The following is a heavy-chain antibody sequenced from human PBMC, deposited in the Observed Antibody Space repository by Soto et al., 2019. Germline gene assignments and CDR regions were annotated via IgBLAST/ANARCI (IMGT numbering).Heavy chain of an antibody. D-gene: IGHD3-16*01. CDR3: ARITGIEGNRFDP. J-gene: IGHJ5*02. CDR1: GFTFSNYG. CDR2: IWYDGSNK. V-gene: IGHV3-33*01. Sequence: GGSLRLSCAASGFTFSNYGMHWVRQAPGKGLEWVAVIWYDGSNKYYADSVKGRFTISRDNSKNTLYLQMNSLRDEDTAVYYCARITGIEGNRFDPWGHGTLVTVSS.